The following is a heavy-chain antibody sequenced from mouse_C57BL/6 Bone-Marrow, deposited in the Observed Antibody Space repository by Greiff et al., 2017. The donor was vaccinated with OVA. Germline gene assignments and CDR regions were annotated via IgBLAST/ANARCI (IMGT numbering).Heavy chain of an antibody. CDR3: ARDQNDRYYAMDY. CDR2: ISDGGSYT. CDR1: GFTFSSYA. J-gene: IGHJ4*01. V-gene: IGHV5-4*01. D-gene: IGHD2-12*01. Sequence: EVKLMESGGGLVKPGGSLKLSCAASGFTFSSYAMSWVRQTPEKRLEWVATISDGGSYTYYPDNVKGRFTISRDNAKNNLYLQMSHLKSEDTAMYYCARDQNDRYYAMDYWGQGTSVTVSS.